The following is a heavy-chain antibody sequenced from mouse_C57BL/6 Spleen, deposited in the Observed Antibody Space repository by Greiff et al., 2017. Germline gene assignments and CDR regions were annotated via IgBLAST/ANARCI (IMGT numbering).Heavy chain of an antibody. Sequence: VQLKESGAELAKPGASVKLSCKASGYTFTSYWMPWVKQRPGQGLEWIGYINPSSGYTKYNQKFKDKATLTADKSSSTAYMQLSSLTYEDSAVYCCATLSSDWYCDVWGTGTTVTVSS. D-gene: IGHD1-1*01. J-gene: IGHJ1*03. V-gene: IGHV1-7*01. CDR1: GYTFTSYW. CDR2: INPSSGYT. CDR3: ATLSSDWYCDV.